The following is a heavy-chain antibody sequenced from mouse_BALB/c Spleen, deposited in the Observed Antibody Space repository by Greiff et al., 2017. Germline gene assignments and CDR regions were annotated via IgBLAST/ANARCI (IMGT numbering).Heavy chain of an antibody. Sequence: VQLQQSGAELVRPGALVKLSCKASGFNIKDYYMHWVKQRPEQGLEWIGWIDPENGNTIYDPKFKGKATLTVDKSSSTAYMQLSSLTSEDSAVYYCARGLDGNPPYAMDDWGQGTSVTVSS. CDR2: IDPENGNT. CDR1: GFNIKDYY. V-gene: IGHV14-1*02. CDR3: ARGLDGNPPYAMDD. D-gene: IGHD2-1*01. J-gene: IGHJ4*01.